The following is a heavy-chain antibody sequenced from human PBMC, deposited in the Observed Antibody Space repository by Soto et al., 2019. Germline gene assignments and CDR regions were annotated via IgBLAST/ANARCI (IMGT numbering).Heavy chain of an antibody. V-gene: IGHV3-33*01. CDR2: IWYDGSNK. Sequence: QVQLVESGGGVVQPGRSLRLSCAASGFTFSSYGMHWVRQAPGKGLEWVAVIWYDGSNKYYADSVKGRFTISRDNSRHSLYLQMSSLRAEDAAVYYCARHSGNGYWGQGTLVTVSS. CDR1: GFTFSSYG. D-gene: IGHD3-10*01. J-gene: IGHJ4*02. CDR3: ARHSGNGY.